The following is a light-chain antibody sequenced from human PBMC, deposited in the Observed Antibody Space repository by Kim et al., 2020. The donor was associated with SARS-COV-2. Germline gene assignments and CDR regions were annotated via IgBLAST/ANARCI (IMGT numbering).Light chain of an antibody. CDR1: QSVASHY. J-gene: IGKJ2*01. Sequence: EIVLTQSPGTLSLSPGERATLSCRASQSVASHYLAWYQQKPGQAPRLLIYGASSRATGIPDTFSGSGSGTDFTLTISRLEPEDFAVYYCQQYGSSPRTFGQGTKLEI. V-gene: IGKV3-20*01. CDR2: GAS. CDR3: QQYGSSPRT.